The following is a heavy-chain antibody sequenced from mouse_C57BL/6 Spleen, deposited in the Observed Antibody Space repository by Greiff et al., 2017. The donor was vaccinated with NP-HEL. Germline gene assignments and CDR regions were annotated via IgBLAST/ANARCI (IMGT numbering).Heavy chain of an antibody. J-gene: IGHJ3*01. V-gene: IGHV1-22*01. CDR1: GYTFTDYN. CDR2: INPNNGGT. Sequence: EVQGVESGPELVKPGASVKMSCKASGYTFTDYNMHWVKQSHGKSLEWIGYINPNNGGTSYNQKFKGKATLTVDKSSITAYMELRSLTSEDSAVCYCESGYSAWFAYWGQGTLVTVSA. CDR3: ESGYSAWFAY. D-gene: IGHD2-3*01.